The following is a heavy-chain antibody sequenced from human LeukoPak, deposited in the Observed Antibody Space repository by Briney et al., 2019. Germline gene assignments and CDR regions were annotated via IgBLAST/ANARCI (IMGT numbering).Heavy chain of an antibody. CDR2: INPNSGGT. J-gene: IGHJ5*02. CDR3: ARDVMITFGGVMGWFDP. V-gene: IGHV1-2*02. Sequence: ASVKVSCKASGYTFTGYYMHWVRQAPGQGLEWMGWINPNSGGTNYAQKFQGRVTMTRDTSISTAYMELSRLRSDDTAVYYCARDVMITFGGVMGWFDPWGQGTLVTVSS. CDR1: GYTFTGYY. D-gene: IGHD3-16*01.